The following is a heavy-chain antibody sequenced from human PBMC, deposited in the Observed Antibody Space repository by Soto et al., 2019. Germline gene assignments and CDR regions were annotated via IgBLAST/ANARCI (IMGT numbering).Heavy chain of an antibody. CDR3: TRGPRPISTGTGAY. D-gene: IGHD3-10*01. J-gene: IGHJ4*02. V-gene: IGHV3-74*01. Sequence: LRLSCAASGFIFKMYWMHWVRQSPGKGLVWISGIYNDGTYSDYADSVRGRFTISRDNVNDTLYLQMNNLRAEDSGLYYCTRGPRPISTGTGAYWGQGTQVTVSS. CDR1: GFIFKMYW. CDR2: IYNDGTYS.